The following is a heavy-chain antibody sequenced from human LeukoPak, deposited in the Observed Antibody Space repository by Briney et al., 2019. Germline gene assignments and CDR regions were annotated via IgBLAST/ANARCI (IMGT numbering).Heavy chain of an antibody. CDR3: GSYPKYYGSEGWVAFDI. V-gene: IGHV4-39*07. CDR1: GGSISSSSYY. D-gene: IGHD3-10*01. CDR2: IYYSGST. Sequence: SETLSLTCTVSGGSISSSSYYWGWIRQPPGKGLEWIGSIYYSGSTYYNPSLKSRVTISVDTSKNQFSLKLSSVTAADTAVYYCGSYPKYYGSEGWVAFDIWGLGTMVTVSS. J-gene: IGHJ3*02.